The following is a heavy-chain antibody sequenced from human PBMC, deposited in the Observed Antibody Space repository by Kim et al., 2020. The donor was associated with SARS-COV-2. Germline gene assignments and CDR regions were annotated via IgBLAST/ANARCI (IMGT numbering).Heavy chain of an antibody. Sequence: GGSLRLSCAASGFTFSSYGMHWVRQAPGKGLEWVAVISYDGSNKYYADSVKGRFTISRDNSKNTLYLQMNSLRAEDTAVYYCAKDGETYYYDSSGYYSDYWGQGTLVTVSS. J-gene: IGHJ4*02. CDR3: AKDGETYYYDSSGYYSDY. V-gene: IGHV3-30*18. CDR1: GFTFSSYG. CDR2: ISYDGSNK. D-gene: IGHD3-22*01.